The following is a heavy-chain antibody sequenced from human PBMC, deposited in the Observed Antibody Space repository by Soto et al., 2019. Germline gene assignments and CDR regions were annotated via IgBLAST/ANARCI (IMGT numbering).Heavy chain of an antibody. CDR3: ARRSRVSSSWYIDY. CDR1: GGSIRSSSYY. Sequence: SETLSLTCSVSGGSIRSSSYYLGWIRQPPGKGLEWIGSIYYSGSTYYNPSLKSRVTISVDTSKNQFSLKLSSVTAADTAVYYCARRSRVSSSWYIDYWGQGTLVTVS. J-gene: IGHJ4*02. CDR2: IYYSGST. D-gene: IGHD6-13*01. V-gene: IGHV4-39*01.